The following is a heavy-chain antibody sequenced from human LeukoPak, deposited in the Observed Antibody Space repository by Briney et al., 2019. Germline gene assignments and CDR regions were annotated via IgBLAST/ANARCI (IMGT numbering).Heavy chain of an antibody. V-gene: IGHV3-11*04. CDR2: ISSSGSTI. D-gene: IGHD6-19*01. CDR1: GFTFSDYY. CDR3: ARVPRIAVADPTYDAFDI. Sequence: GGSLRLSCAASGFTFSDYYMSWIRQAPGKGLEWVSYISSSGSTIYYADSVKGRFTISRDNAKNSLYLQMNSLRAEDTAVYYCARVPRIAVADPTYDAFDIWGQGTMVTVSS. J-gene: IGHJ3*02.